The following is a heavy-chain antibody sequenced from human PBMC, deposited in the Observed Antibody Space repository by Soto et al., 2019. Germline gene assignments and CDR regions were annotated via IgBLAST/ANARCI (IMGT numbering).Heavy chain of an antibody. J-gene: IGHJ6*02. CDR3: ASDWVYDSDPTCYLGLDV. V-gene: IGHV6-1*01. CDR1: GDTVSTNTAA. D-gene: IGHD2-15*01. CDR2: IYYKSRWYN. Sequence: PSQTLSLTCAISGDTVSTNTAAWNWIRQSPSRGLEWLGRIYYKSRWYNDYSESLKSRIAIIPDTSRNQFSLQLNSVIPEDTAVYYWASDWVYDSDPTCYLGLDVWGQGTKVTVSS.